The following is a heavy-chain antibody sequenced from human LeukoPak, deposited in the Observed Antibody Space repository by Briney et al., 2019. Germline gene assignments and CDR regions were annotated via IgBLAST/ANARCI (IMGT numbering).Heavy chain of an antibody. D-gene: IGHD6-19*01. V-gene: IGHV3-21*01. Sequence: GRSLRLSCAASGFTFSSYGMHWVRQAPGKGLEWVSSISSSSSYIYYADSVKGRFTISRDNAKNSLYLQMNSLRAEDTAVYYCARDSAVAGTYWGQGTLVTVSS. CDR1: GFTFSSYG. CDR2: ISSSSSYI. CDR3: ARDSAVAGTY. J-gene: IGHJ4*02.